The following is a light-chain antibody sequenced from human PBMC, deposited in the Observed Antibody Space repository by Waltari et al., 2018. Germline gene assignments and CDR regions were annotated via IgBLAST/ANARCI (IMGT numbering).Light chain of an antibody. J-gene: IGKJ4*01. V-gene: IGKV4-1*01. Sequence: DIVMTQSPESLAVSLREGATINCKSSESVLYSSNNKNHLAWYQQKPGQPPKLLLYWASTRKSGVPDRFSGSGSETDFTLTVTSLQAEDAAVYYCQQYYSTPLTFGGGTRVEI. CDR3: QQYYSTPLT. CDR2: WAS. CDR1: ESVLYSSNNKNH.